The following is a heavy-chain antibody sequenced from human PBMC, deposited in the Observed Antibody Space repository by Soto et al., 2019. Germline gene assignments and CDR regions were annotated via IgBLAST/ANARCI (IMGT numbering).Heavy chain of an antibody. CDR1: GYTLTELS. CDR2: FDPEDGET. D-gene: IGHD3-22*01. CDR3: ATDRDYYDSSGDYYGMDV. Sequence: QVPLVQSGAEVKKPGASVKVSCKVSGYTLTELSMHWVRQAPGKGLEWMGGFDPEDGETIYAQKFQGRVTMTEDTSTDTAYMELSSLRSEDTAVYYCATDRDYYDSSGDYYGMDVWGQGTTVTVSS. J-gene: IGHJ6*02. V-gene: IGHV1-24*01.